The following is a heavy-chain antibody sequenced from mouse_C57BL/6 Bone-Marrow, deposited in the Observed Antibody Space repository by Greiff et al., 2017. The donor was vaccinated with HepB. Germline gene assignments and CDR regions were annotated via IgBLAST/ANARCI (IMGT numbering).Heavy chain of an antibody. Sequence: VQLQQSGAELARPGASVKLSFTSYGISWVKQRTGQGLEWIGEIYPRSGNTYYNEKFKGKATLTADKSSSTAYMELRSLTSEDSAVYFCARPRLAMDYWGQGTSVTVSS. CDR2: IYPRSGNT. J-gene: IGHJ4*01. V-gene: IGHV1-81*01. CDR3: ARPRLAMDY. CDR1: TSYG.